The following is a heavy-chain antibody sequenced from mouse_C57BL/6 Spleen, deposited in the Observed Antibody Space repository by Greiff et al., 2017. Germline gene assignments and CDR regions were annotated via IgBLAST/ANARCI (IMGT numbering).Heavy chain of an antibody. CDR1: GFSLTSYG. CDR2: IWSGGST. Sequence: QVQLKESGPGLVQPSQSLSITCTVSGFSLTSYGVHWVRQSPGKGLERLGVIWSGGSTDYNAAFISRLSISKDNSKSQVFFKMNSLQADDTAIYYCARKRGDYDVGDAMDYWGQGTSVTVSS. D-gene: IGHD2-4*01. J-gene: IGHJ4*01. CDR3: ARKRGDYDVGDAMDY. V-gene: IGHV2-2*01.